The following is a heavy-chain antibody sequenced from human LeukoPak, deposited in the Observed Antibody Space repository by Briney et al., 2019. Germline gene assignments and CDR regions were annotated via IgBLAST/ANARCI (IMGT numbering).Heavy chain of an antibody. D-gene: IGHD3-3*01. CDR1: GGSISSSSYY. CDR2: IYYSGST. V-gene: IGHV4-39*07. Sequence: SETLSLTCTVSGGSISSSSYYWGWIRQPPGKGLEWIGSIYYSGSTYYNPSLKSRVTISVDTSKNQFSLKLSSVTAAVTAVYYCASVPFRSGYYRRAYYFDYWGQGTLVTVSS. CDR3: ASVPFRSGYYRRAYYFDY. J-gene: IGHJ4*02.